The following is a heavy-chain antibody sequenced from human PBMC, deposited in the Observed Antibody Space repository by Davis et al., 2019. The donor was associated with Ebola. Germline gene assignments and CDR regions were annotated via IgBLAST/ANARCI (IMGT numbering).Heavy chain of an antibody. J-gene: IGHJ3*02. CDR3: ARRKITFGGLIVTDDAFDI. V-gene: IGHV4-39*07. Sequence: SETLSLTCTVSGVSISSGSYYWGWIRQAPGKGLEWIGEINHSGSTNYNPSLKSRVTISVDTSKNQFSLKLSSVTAADTAVYYCARRKITFGGLIVTDDAFDIWGQGTMVTVSS. CDR1: GVSISSGSYY. CDR2: INHSGST. D-gene: IGHD3-16*02.